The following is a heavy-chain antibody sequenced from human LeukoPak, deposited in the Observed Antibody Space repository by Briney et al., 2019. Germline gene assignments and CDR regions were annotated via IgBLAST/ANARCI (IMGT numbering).Heavy chain of an antibody. CDR3: ARGRRSVRFLEWLPPTPIDY. J-gene: IGHJ4*02. CDR2: MNPNSGNT. D-gene: IGHD3-3*01. CDR1: GYTFTSYD. Sequence: ASVKVSCKASGYTFTSYDINWVRQATGQGLERMGWMNPNSGNTGYAQKFQGRVTMTRNTSISTAYMELSSLRSEDTAVYYCARGRRSVRFLEWLPPTPIDYWGQGTLVTVSS. V-gene: IGHV1-8*01.